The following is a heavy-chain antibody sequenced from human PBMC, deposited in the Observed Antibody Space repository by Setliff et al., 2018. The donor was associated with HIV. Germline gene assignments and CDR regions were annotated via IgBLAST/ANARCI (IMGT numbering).Heavy chain of an antibody. CDR3: ARAEFVLRPTHFDY. V-gene: IGHV1-18*01. CDR2: ISAYNGNT. D-gene: IGHD4-17*01. Sequence: ASVKVSCKASGYTFTNYGISWVRQAPGQGLEWMGWISAYNGNTNYAQKLQGRVTMTTDTSTRTAYMELRSLKSDDTAVYYCARAEFVLRPTHFDYWGQGTLVTVSS. CDR1: GYTFTNYG. J-gene: IGHJ4*02.